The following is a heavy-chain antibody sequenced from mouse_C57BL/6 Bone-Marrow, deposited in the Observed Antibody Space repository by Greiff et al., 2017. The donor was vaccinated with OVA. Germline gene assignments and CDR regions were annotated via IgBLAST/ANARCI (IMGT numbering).Heavy chain of an antibody. D-gene: IGHD4-1*01. V-gene: IGHV3-8*01. CDR2: ISYSGST. CDR3: ARSLTVYAMDY. J-gene: IGHJ4*01. Sequence: EVMLVESGPGLAKPSQTLSLTCSVTGYSITSAYWNWIRKFPGNKLEYMGYISYSGSTYYNPSLKSRISITRDTSKNQYYLQLNSVTTEDTATYYCARSLTVYAMDYWGQGTSVTVSS. CDR1: GYSITSAY.